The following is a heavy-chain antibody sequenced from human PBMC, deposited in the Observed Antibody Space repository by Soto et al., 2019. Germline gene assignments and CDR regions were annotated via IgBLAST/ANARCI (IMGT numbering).Heavy chain of an antibody. CDR1: CYTFTSYG. J-gene: IGHJ4*02. Sequence: AAVKVSCKPSCYTFTSYGISWLRHPHGQGLEWMGWISAYNGNTNYAQKLQGRVTMTTDTSTSTAYMELGSLRSDDTAVYYCARDGVGYSGYEIFEYWGQGTLVTVSS. CDR3: ARDGVGYSGYEIFEY. V-gene: IGHV1-18*01. D-gene: IGHD5-12*01. CDR2: ISAYNGNT.